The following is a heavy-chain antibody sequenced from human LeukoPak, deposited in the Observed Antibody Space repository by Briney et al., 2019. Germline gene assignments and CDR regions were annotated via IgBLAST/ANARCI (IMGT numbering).Heavy chain of an antibody. V-gene: IGHV4-31*03. CDR2: IYYSGST. CDR3: ARGRALLWFGEIRF. D-gene: IGHD3-10*01. CDR1: GGSISSGGYY. J-gene: IGHJ4*02. Sequence: SQTLSLTCTVSGGSISSGGYYWSWIHQHPGKGLEWIGYIYYSGSTYYNPSLKSRVTISVDTSKNQFSLKLSSVTAADTAVYYCARGRALLWFGEIRFWGQGTLVTVSS.